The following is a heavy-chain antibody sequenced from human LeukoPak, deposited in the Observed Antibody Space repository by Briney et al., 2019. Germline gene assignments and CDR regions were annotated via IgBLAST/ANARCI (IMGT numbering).Heavy chain of an antibody. V-gene: IGHV4-39*01. J-gene: IGHJ4*02. CDR3: ARHVSGWDAFDY. Sequence: SETLSLTCTVSGDSISSSSYHWGWIRQPPGKGLKWIGSIYYSGNTYYNPSLKSRVTITVDTSKNQFSLNLSSVTAADTAVYYCARHVSGWDAFDYWGQGTLVTVSS. D-gene: IGHD6-19*01. CDR2: IYYSGNT. CDR1: GDSISSSSYH.